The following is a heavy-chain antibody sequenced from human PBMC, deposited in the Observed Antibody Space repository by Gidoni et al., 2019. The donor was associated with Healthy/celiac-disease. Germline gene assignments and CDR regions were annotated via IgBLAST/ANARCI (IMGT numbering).Heavy chain of an antibody. J-gene: IGHJ5*02. CDR1: GGSISSRSYY. V-gene: IGHV4-39*07. D-gene: IGHD6-19*01. Sequence: QLQLQESGPGPVKPSETLSLTCTVSGGSISSRSYYWGWIRQPPGKGLEWIGSIYYSGSTYYNPSLKSRVTISGDTSKNQFSLKLSSVTAADTAVYYCARGGSSGWYEGDWFDPWGQGTLVTVSS. CDR3: ARGGSSGWYEGDWFDP. CDR2: IYYSGST.